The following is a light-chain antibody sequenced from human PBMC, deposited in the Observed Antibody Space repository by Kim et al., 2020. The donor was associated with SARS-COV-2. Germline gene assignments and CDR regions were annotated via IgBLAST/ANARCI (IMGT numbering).Light chain of an antibody. Sequence: VPPGQTPSIHCTGDKLGDKYACWSQQKPGRSPVLVMYQDSTRPSGIPERFSGSSSGNTATLTISGTQVMDEADYYCQAWDSSTEVFGTGTKVTVL. CDR3: QAWDSSTEV. CDR2: QDS. CDR1: KLGDKY. J-gene: IGLJ1*01. V-gene: IGLV3-1*01.